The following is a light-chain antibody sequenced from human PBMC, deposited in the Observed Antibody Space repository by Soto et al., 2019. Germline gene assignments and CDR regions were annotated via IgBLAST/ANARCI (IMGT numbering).Light chain of an antibody. V-gene: IGKV1-12*01. CDR3: QQANRFLWA. CDR2: AVS. CDR1: QVFSSW. Sequence: DIQLTQSPSSVSASVGDRVTITCRASQVFSSWVAWYQQKPGKAPKLLIYAVSSLQSGDPSRFSGSGSGTDFTLTITSLQPEDFATYYCQQANRFLWAFGQGTKVEI. J-gene: IGKJ1*01.